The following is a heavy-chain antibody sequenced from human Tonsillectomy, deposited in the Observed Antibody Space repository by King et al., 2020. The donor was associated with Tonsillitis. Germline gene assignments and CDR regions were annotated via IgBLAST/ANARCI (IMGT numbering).Heavy chain of an antibody. CDR3: ALIAAAAH. D-gene: IGHD6-13*01. CDR2: INPSGGST. J-gene: IGHJ4*02. Sequence: VQLVESGAEVKKPGASVKVSCKASGYTFTSSYMHWVRQAPGQGLEWMGIINPSGGSTNYAQKFQDRVTMTRDTSTSTVYMELRSLRSEDTAVYYCALIAAAAHWGQGTLVTVSS. CDR1: GYTFTSSY. V-gene: IGHV1-46*01.